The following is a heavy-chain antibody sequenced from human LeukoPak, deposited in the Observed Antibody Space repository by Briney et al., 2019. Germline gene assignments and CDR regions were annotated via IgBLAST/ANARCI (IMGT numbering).Heavy chain of an antibody. CDR2: IYTSGST. J-gene: IGHJ4*02. Sequence: SETLSLTCTVSGGSISSGSYYWSWIRQPAGKGLEWIGRIYTSGSTNYNPSLKSRVTISVDTSKNQFSLKLSSVTAADTAVYYCARDPPGGVMFDYWGQGTLVTVSS. D-gene: IGHD3-16*01. CDR3: ARDPPGGVMFDY. V-gene: IGHV4-61*02. CDR1: GGSISSGSYY.